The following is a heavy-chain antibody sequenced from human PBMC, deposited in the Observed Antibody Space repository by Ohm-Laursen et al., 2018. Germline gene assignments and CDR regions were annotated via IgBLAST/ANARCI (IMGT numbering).Heavy chain of an antibody. D-gene: IGHD6-13*01. J-gene: IGHJ3*02. Sequence: ASVKVSCKTSGGTFSSYAISWVRQAPGQGLEWMGGIIPIFGTANYAQKFQGRVTITADKSTSTAYMELSSLRSEDTAVYYCARDIADRAFDIWGQGTMVTVSS. CDR2: IIPIFGTA. CDR1: GGTFSSYA. CDR3: ARDIADRAFDI. V-gene: IGHV1-69*06.